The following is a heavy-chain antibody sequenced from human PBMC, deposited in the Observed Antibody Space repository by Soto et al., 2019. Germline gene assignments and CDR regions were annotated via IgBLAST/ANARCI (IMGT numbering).Heavy chain of an antibody. CDR2: IITILGIA. Sequence: SVKVSCKASGGTFSSYTISWVRQAPGQGLEWMGRIITILGIANYAQKFQGRVTITADKSTSTAYMELSSLRSEDTAVYYCARERFDCSGGSCYHPKGYYYMDVWGKGTTVTVSS. V-gene: IGHV1-69*04. D-gene: IGHD2-15*01. CDR1: GGTFSSYT. CDR3: ARERFDCSGGSCYHPKGYYYMDV. J-gene: IGHJ6*03.